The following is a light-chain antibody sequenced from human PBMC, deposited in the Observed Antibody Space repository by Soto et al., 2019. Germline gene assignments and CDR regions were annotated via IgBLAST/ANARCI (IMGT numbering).Light chain of an antibody. CDR2: DAS. J-gene: IGKJ1*01. Sequence: DIRMTQSPSTLSASVGDRVTITCQASHTISNLLAWHQHKPGRAPKLLIYDASSLQSGVPSRFSGSGSGTEFTLTISSLQPDDFASYYCQHYGGLWTFGQGTKVEVK. CDR3: QHYGGLWT. V-gene: IGKV1-5*01. CDR1: HTISNL.